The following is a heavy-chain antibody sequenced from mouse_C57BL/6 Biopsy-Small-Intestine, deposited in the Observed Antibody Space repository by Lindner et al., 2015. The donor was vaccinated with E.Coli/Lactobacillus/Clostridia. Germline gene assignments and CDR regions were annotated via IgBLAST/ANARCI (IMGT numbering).Heavy chain of an antibody. J-gene: IGHJ2*01. CDR3: ARGGDYFDY. V-gene: IGHV1-63*01. CDR1: GYTFTNYW. CDR2: IYPGGGYT. Sequence: VQLQESGAELVRPGTSVKMSCKASGYTFTNYWIGWAKQRPGHGLEWIGDIYPGGGYTNYNEKFKGEATLTADKSSSTAYMQFSSLTSEDSAIYYCARGGDYFDYWGQGTTLTVSS.